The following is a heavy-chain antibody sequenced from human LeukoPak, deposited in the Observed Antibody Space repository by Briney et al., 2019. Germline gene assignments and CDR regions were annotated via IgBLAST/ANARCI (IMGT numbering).Heavy chain of an antibody. D-gene: IGHD3-10*01. CDR3: AKDLNGGSGNYFDY. J-gene: IGHJ4*02. CDR2: ISGSGGST. Sequence: PGGSLRLSCAASGFTFSSYAMHWVRQAPGKGLEWVSAISGSGGSTYYADSVKGRFTISRDNSKNTLYLQMNSLRAEDTAVYYCAKDLNGGSGNYFDYWGQGTLVTVSS. CDR1: GFTFSSYA. V-gene: IGHV3-23*01.